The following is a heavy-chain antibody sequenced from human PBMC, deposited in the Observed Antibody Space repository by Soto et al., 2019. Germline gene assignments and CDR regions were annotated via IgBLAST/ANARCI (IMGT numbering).Heavy chain of an antibody. Sequence: EVQLLESGGGLVQPGGSLRLSCAASGFTFSLFAMSWVRQAPGKGLEWVSGISGSAGTTYYTDSLKGRFTISRDNSKNTLYLQMNSLRAEDTDVYYCANWGKSGSDYWGQGTLVTVSS. D-gene: IGHD3-16*01. CDR1: GFTFSLFA. V-gene: IGHV3-23*01. CDR2: ISGSAGTT. CDR3: ANWGKSGSDY. J-gene: IGHJ4*02.